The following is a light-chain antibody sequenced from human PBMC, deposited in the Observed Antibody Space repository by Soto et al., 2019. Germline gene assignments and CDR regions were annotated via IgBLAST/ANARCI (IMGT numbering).Light chain of an antibody. CDR3: QQYNSWPLT. Sequence: EIVMTQYPDTLSVSPGETVTLSCRARQSVRTNLAWYQHKPGQSPRLLIYGASNRASGFPARFSGSGSGTEFTLTISSLQSEDFAVYYCQQYNSWPLTFGGGTKVDIK. J-gene: IGKJ4*01. CDR2: GAS. V-gene: IGKV3-15*01. CDR1: QSVRTN.